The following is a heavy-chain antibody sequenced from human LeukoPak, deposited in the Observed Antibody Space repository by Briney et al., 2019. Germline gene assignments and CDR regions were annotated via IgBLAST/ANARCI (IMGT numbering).Heavy chain of an antibody. V-gene: IGHV1-3*01. Sequence: ASVKVSCKASGYTFTSYAMHWVRQAPGQRLEWMGWINAGNGNTKYSQKFQGRVTITRDTSASTAYMELSSLRSEDTAVYYCARDPYDIVVVPAALYYFDYWGQGTLVTVSS. CDR1: GYTFTSYA. J-gene: IGHJ4*02. CDR3: ARDPYDIVVVPAALYYFDY. CDR2: INAGNGNT. D-gene: IGHD2-2*01.